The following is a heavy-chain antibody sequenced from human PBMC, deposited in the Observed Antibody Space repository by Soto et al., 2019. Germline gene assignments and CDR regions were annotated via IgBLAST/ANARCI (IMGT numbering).Heavy chain of an antibody. CDR1: GGSISSNNW. J-gene: IGHJ5*02. Sequence: QVQLQESGPGLVKPSGTLSLTCTVSGGSISSNNWWSWVRQPPGKGLEWIGEIYHSGSTNYSPSLKSRVTISIYKSKNQFSLKLSSVTAADTAVYYCARLGIAATGTPYNWFDPWGQGTLVTVSP. V-gene: IGHV4-4*02. CDR2: IYHSGST. D-gene: IGHD6-13*01. CDR3: ARLGIAATGTPYNWFDP.